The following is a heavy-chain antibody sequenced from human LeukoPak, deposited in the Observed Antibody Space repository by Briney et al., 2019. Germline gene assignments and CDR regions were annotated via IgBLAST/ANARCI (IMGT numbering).Heavy chain of an antibody. J-gene: IGHJ6*03. CDR3: ARVPSWKGYMDV. D-gene: IGHD1-1*01. Sequence: ASVKVSCKASGYTFTSYGITWVRQAPGQGLEWMGWISAYNGNTNYAQKLQGRVTMTTDTSTSTAYMNLRSLRSDDTAVYYCARVPSWKGYMDVWGKGTTVTVSS. CDR2: ISAYNGNT. V-gene: IGHV1-18*01. CDR1: GYTFTSYG.